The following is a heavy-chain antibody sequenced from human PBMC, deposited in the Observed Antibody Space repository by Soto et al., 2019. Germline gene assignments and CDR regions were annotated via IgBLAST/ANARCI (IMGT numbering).Heavy chain of an antibody. CDR3: ARGADSCSGVSCYYHGMDV. J-gene: IGHJ6*02. CDR1: GGSISSGGYY. V-gene: IGHV4-31*03. D-gene: IGHD2-15*01. CDR2: IHYSGST. Sequence: QVQLQESGPGLVKPSQTLSLTCTVSGGSISSGGYYWSWIRQHPGKGLEWIGYIHYSGSTHYNPYPKIRVTISVDTSKNQSSLKLSSVTAADTAVYYCARGADSCSGVSCYYHGMDVWGQGTTVTVSS.